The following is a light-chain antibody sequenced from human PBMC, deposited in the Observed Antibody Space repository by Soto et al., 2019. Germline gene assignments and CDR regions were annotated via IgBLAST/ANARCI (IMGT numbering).Light chain of an antibody. CDR3: QSYDSSLSVNYV. CDR1: SSNIGAGYD. J-gene: IGLJ1*01. Sequence: QSVLTQPPSVSGAPGQRVTISCTGSSSNIGAGYDVHWYQQLPGTAPKILIYGNTNRPSGVPDRFSGSKSGTSASLAITGLQAADEADYYCQSYDSSLSVNYVFGTGTKVTVL. V-gene: IGLV1-40*01. CDR2: GNT.